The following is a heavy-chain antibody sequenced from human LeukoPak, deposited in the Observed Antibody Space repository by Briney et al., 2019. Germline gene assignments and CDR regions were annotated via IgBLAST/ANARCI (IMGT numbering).Heavy chain of an antibody. Sequence: ASVKVSCKASGYTFTSYGINWVRQAPGQGLEWMGWSSGSFGKTNYAQKFQGRVTMTTDTSTSTVYMELRSLRSEDTAVYYCARDLDEAAGLNWFVPWGQGTLVTVSS. V-gene: IGHV1-18*01. J-gene: IGHJ5*02. CDR3: ARDLDEAAGLNWFVP. D-gene: IGHD6-13*01. CDR2: SSGSFGKT. CDR1: GYTFTSYG.